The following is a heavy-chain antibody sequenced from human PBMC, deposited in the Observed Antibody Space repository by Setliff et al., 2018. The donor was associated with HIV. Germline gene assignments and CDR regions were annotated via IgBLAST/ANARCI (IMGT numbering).Heavy chain of an antibody. CDR1: GFTFSSYA. CDR2: ISGGGDSI. J-gene: IGHJ4*02. V-gene: IGHV3-23*01. Sequence: GGSLRLSCAASGFTFSSYAMSWVRQAPGKGLEWVSSISGGGDSIYYTDSVKGRFTISRDNSQNTLYLKMNSLRVEDTAVYYLAKGQGRGYFDYWGQGTLVTVSS. CDR3: AKGQGRGYFDY. D-gene: IGHD3-10*01.